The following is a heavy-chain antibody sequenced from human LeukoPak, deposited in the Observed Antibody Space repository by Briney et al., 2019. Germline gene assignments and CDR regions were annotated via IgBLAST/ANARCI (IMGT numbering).Heavy chain of an antibody. CDR2: IYYSGST. V-gene: IGHV4-59*08. D-gene: IGHD1-26*01. Sequence: PSETLSLTCTVSGGSISSYYWSWIRQPPGKGLEWIGYIYYSGSTYYNPSLKSRVTISVDTSKNQFSLKLSSVTAADTAVYYCARARGNQWELLLDYWGQGTLVTVSS. CDR1: GGSISSYY. J-gene: IGHJ4*02. CDR3: ARARGNQWELLLDY.